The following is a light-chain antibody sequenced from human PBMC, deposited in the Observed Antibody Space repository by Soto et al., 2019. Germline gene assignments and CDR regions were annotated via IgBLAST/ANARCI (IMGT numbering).Light chain of an antibody. V-gene: IGKV3-15*01. J-gene: IGKJ4*01. CDR1: QAVSSN. Sequence: EIVMTQSPATLSVSQGDTATLSCRASQAVSSNLAWYQQKPGQAPRLLMYGASTRATGIPARFSGSGSGTDFTLTISSLQSEDFAVYYCQQYNNWPPLTFGGGTKVEMK. CDR3: QQYNNWPPLT. CDR2: GAS.